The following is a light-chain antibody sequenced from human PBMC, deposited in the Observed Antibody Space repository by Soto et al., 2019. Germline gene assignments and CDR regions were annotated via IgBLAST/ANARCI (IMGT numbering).Light chain of an antibody. CDR1: QTFSSTY. Sequence: EIVLTQSPGTLSLSPGETATLSCRASQTFSSTYLAWYQHKPGRAPRLLIDGASSRAAGIPDRFSGSGSGTDFTLTISRLEPEDLAVYYCQQYDYLVTFGQGTKVDIK. CDR2: GAS. CDR3: QQYDYLVT. J-gene: IGKJ1*01. V-gene: IGKV3-20*01.